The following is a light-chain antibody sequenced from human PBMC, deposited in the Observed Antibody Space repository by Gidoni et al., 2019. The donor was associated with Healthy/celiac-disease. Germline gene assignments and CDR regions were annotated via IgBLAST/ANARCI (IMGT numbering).Light chain of an antibody. J-gene: IGKJ4*01. CDR2: AAS. CDR1: QGISNY. V-gene: IGKV1-27*01. CDR3: QKYNSAPLT. Sequence: DIQMTHSPSSLSASVGDRVTITRRASQGISNYLAWYQQKPGKVPKLLFYAASTLQSGVPSRFSGSESGTIFTLTISGLQPEDVATYYGQKYNSAPLTFGGGTKVKIK.